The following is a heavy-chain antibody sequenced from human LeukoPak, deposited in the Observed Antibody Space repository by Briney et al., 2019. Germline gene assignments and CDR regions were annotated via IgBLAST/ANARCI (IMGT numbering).Heavy chain of an antibody. CDR2: IYHSGST. CDR1: GGSFSGYY. D-gene: IGHD3-22*01. CDR3: ARARNYYDSSGFYYEGDAFDI. J-gene: IGHJ3*02. V-gene: IGHV4-34*01. Sequence: SETLSLTCAVYGGSFSGYYWSCIRQPPGKGLEWIGEIYHSGSTNYNPSLKSRVTISVDTSKNQFSLKLSSVTAADTAVYYCARARNYYDSSGFYYEGDAFDIWGQGTMVTVSS.